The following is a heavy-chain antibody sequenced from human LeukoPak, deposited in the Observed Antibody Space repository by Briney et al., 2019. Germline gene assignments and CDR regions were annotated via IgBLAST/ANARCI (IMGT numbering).Heavy chain of an antibody. D-gene: IGHD2-2*01. Sequence: GGSLRLSCAASGVTSNSFSLNTVPQAPGKGLEWVSSITSGSSYIYYADSVQGRFTASRDNVKNSLFLQMNSLRVEDTAVEYCVRYHGCLRAMHAWGHGPAVTVSS. CDR2: ITSGSSYI. J-gene: IGHJ6*02. CDR1: GVTSNSFS. V-gene: IGHV3-21*01. CDR3: VRYHGCLRAMHA.